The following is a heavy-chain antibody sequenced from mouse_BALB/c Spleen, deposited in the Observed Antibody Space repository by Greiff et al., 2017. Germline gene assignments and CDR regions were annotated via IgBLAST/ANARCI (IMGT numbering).Heavy chain of an antibody. CDR1: GYSITSDYA. V-gene: IGHV3-2*02. CDR2: ISYSGST. D-gene: IGHD2-12*01. J-gene: IGHJ4*01. CDR3: ARNDDYAMDY. Sequence: EVKLEESGPGLVKPSQSLSLTCTVTGYSITSDYAWNWIRQFPGNKLEWMGYISYSGSTSYNPSLKSRISITRDTSKNQFFLQLNSVTTEDTATYYCARNDDYAMDYWGQGTSVTVSS.